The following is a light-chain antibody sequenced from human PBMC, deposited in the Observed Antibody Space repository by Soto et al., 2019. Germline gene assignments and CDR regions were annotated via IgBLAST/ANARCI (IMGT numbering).Light chain of an antibody. CDR2: EDN. V-gene: IGLV6-57*03. CDR3: QSYDSNTVV. Sequence: NFMLTQPHSVSESPGKTVIISCTRSSGGFPSNSVQWYQQRPGSAPTTIISEDNQRPSGVPDRFSGSTDGSSNPASLIISGLQTEDEADYYCQSYDSNTVVFGGGTKLTVL. CDR1: SGGFPSNS. J-gene: IGLJ2*01.